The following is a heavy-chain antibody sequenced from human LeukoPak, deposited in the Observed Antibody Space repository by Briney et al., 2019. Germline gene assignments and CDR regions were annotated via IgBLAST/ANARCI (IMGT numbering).Heavy chain of an antibody. D-gene: IGHD6-13*01. CDR2: ISSSGSTI. CDR3: AKDSIAARLDYFDY. CDR1: GFTFSSYE. J-gene: IGHJ4*02. Sequence: GGSLRLPCAASGFTFSSYEMNWVRQAPGKGLEWVSYISSSGSTIYYADSVKGRFTISRDNAKNSLYLQMNSLRAEDTAVYYCAKDSIAARLDYFDYWGQGTLVTVSS. V-gene: IGHV3-48*03.